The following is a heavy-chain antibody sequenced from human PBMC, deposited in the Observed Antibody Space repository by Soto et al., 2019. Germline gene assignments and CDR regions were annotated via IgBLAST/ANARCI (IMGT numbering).Heavy chain of an antibody. CDR1: GFTFRSYA. CDR3: AKDPVGPDWYFDL. V-gene: IGHV3-23*01. Sequence: DVQLLESGGGLVQPGGSLRLSCAASGFTFRSYAMSWVRQAPGKGLEWVSGISGSGISTHYADSVKGRFTVSRDNSENTLYLQMNSLRAEDTAVYNCAKDPVGPDWYFDLWGRGTLVTVSS. CDR2: ISGSGIST. J-gene: IGHJ2*01.